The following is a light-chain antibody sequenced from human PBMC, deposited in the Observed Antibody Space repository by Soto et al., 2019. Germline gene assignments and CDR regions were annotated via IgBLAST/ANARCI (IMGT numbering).Light chain of an antibody. J-gene: IGKJ1*01. CDR1: QSISSW. CDR2: DAS. Sequence: DIQMTQSPPTLSASVGDRVTITCRANQSISSWLAWYQQKPGKAPKLLIYDASSLESGVPSRCSASGSGTEFTLTISSLQPDEFATYYCQQYNSYAWTFGQGTRWIS. V-gene: IGKV1-5*01. CDR3: QQYNSYAWT.